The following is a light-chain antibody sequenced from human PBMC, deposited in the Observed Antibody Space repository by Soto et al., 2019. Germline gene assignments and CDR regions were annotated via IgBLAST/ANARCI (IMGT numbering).Light chain of an antibody. CDR2: WAS. CDR1: QSVLYSSNSKNY. Sequence: DIVMTQSPDSLAVSLGEGATINCKSSQSVLYSSNSKNYLAWYQQKPGQPPKLLIYWASTRESGVPDRFSGRGSGTNFPLTISSLQAEDVAIYYCQQYYSSPLTFGGGTKVEIK. V-gene: IGKV4-1*01. CDR3: QQYYSSPLT. J-gene: IGKJ4*01.